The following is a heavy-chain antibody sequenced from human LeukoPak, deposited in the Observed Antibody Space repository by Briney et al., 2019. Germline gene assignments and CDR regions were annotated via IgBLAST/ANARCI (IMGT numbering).Heavy chain of an antibody. CDR1: GYTFTSYG. D-gene: IGHD6-19*01. V-gene: IGHV1-18*01. Sequence: ASVKVSCKASGYTFTSYGISWVRQAPGQGLEWMGWISAYNGNTNYAQKLQGRVTMTTDTSTSTAYMELRSLRSDDTAVYYCARDGLYSSGWHGGWFDPWGQGTLVTVSS. CDR3: ARDGLYSSGWHGGWFDP. CDR2: ISAYNGNT. J-gene: IGHJ5*02.